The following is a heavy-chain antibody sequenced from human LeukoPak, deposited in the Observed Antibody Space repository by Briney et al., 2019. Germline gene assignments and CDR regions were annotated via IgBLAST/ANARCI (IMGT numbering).Heavy chain of an antibody. D-gene: IGHD1-26*01. CDR1: GGSITTYY. CDR2: MFYSGAT. J-gene: IGHJ5*02. CDR3: ARGQGATVPQVGKNWFDP. V-gene: IGHV4-59*12. Sequence: ASETLSLTCNVSGGSITTYYWNWVRQPPGKGLEWIGHMFYSGATSYNPSLKSRVAISVDTFKNQFSLKLISVTVADTAIYYCARGQGATVPQVGKNWFDPWGQGTRVTVSS.